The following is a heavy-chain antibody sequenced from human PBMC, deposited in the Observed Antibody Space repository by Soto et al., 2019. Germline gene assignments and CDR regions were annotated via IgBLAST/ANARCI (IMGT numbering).Heavy chain of an antibody. CDR3: ARAVATTYFDY. CDR1: GGSISSYH. V-gene: IGHV4-59*01. J-gene: IGHJ4*02. CDR2: IYYSGST. Sequence: SENLSLTCTVSGGSISSYHWSLIRQPPGKGLEWIGYIYYSGSTNYNPSLKSRVTISVDTSKNQFSLKLSSVTAADTAVYYCARAVATTYFDYWGLGTLVTVS. D-gene: IGHD5-12*01.